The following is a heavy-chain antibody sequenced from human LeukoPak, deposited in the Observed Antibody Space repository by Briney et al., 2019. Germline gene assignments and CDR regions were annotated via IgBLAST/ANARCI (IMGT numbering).Heavy chain of an antibody. D-gene: IGHD1-20*01. CDR2: VNPDGSAT. CDR3: ARSLIGSDDY. V-gene: IGHV3-74*01. J-gene: IGHJ4*02. CDR1: GFTFRNSW. Sequence: GGSLRLSCAASGFTFRNSWMHWVRQGPGKGLVWVSRVNPDGSATTYADSVKGRFTISRDNAKNTLYLQMNSLRAEDTAAYYCARSLIGSDDYWGQGSLVTVSS.